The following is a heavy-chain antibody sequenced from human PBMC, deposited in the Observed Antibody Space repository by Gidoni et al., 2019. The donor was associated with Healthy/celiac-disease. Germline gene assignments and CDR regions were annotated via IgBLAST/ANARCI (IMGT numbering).Heavy chain of an antibody. J-gene: IGHJ4*02. Sequence: QVQLQESGPGLVKPSETLSLTCTVSGGSISSYYWSWIRQPPGKGLEWIGYIYYSGSTNYNPSLKSRVTISVDTSKNQFSLKLSSVTAADTAVYYCARARYSSTRYYFDYWGQGTLVTVSS. D-gene: IGHD6-13*01. V-gene: IGHV4-59*01. CDR3: ARARYSSTRYYFDY. CDR1: GGSISSYY. CDR2: IYYSGST.